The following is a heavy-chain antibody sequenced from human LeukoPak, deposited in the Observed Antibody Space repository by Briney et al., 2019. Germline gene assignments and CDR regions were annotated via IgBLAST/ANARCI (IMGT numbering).Heavy chain of an antibody. Sequence: PSETLSLTCTVSGGSISSGGYYWSWIRQYPGDALEWIRYIYHSGSTYYNPALKSRITISVDTSKSKFSLDLSSVTAADTAVYYCATYGDHAFDYCGQGTLVTVSS. D-gene: IGHD4-17*01. J-gene: IGHJ4*02. CDR2: IYHSGST. V-gene: IGHV4-31*03. CDR1: GGSISSGGYY. CDR3: ATYGDHAFDY.